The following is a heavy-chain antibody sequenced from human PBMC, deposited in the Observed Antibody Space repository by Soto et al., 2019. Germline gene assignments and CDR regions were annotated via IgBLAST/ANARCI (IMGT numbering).Heavy chain of an antibody. CDR2: ITRDGSST. CDR3: ARGANGYYYFDY. Sequence: EVQLVESGGGLVQPGGSLRLSCAASGFSLSDYWMHWVRQAPGEGLVWLSRITRDGSSTNYADSVKGRFTISRDNAKNTLYLQVNSLRGEETDVYYCARGANGYYYFDYWGQGTLVTVSS. CDR1: GFSLSDYW. J-gene: IGHJ4*02. V-gene: IGHV3-74*01. D-gene: IGHD5-18*01.